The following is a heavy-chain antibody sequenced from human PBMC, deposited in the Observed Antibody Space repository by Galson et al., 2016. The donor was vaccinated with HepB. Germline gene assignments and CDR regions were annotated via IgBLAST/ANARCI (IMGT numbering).Heavy chain of an antibody. V-gene: IGHV3-23*01. CDR2: ISGSGDET. CDR3: ASGIAVTTSNSFWYFDL. J-gene: IGHJ2*01. D-gene: IGHD3-10*01. Sequence: SLRLSCAASGFTFSTYYMTWVRQAPGKGLDWVSTISGSGDETNYADSVKGRFTFSRDNSKNTLYLQMTSLRAEDTAVYYCASGIAVTTSNSFWYFDLWGRGTLVTVSS. CDR1: GFTFSTYY.